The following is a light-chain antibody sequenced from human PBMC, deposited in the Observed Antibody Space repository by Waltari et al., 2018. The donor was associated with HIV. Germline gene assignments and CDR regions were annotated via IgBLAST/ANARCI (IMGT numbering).Light chain of an antibody. V-gene: IGLV1-44*01. CDR2: RNN. Sequence: QSVLTQPPSASGTPGQRVTISCSGSSSNIGSNTVNWYQQLPGTAPKTLIYRNNQRPSGVPDRFSGSKAGTSASLAISGLQSEDEADYYCATWDDSLNGRWVFGGGTKLTVL. CDR1: SSNIGSNT. J-gene: IGLJ3*02. CDR3: ATWDDSLNGRWV.